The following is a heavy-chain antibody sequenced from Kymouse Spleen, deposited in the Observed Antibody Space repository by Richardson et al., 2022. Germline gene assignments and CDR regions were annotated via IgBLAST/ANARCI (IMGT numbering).Heavy chain of an antibody. CDR2: ISSSSSYI. D-gene: IGHD3-3*01. Sequence: EVQLVESGGGLVKPGGSLRLSCAASGFTFSSYSMNWVRQAPGKGLEWVSSISSSSSYIYYADSVKGRFTISRDNAKNSLYLQMNSLRAEDTAVYYCARHYDFWSGYYTDYYYGMDVWGQGTTVTVSS. CDR3: ARHYDFWSGYYTDYYYGMDV. J-gene: IGHJ6*02. CDR1: GFTFSSYS. V-gene: IGHV3-21*03.